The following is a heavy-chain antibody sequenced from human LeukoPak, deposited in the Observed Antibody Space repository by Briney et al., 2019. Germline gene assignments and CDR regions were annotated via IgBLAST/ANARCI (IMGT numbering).Heavy chain of an antibody. CDR3: ARLGRIAAAGRRGYYYYMDV. CDR1: GGSFSGYY. D-gene: IGHD6-13*01. Sequence: SETLSLTCAVYGGSFSGYYWSWIRQPPGKGLEWIGEINHSGSTNYNPSLKSRVTISVDTSKNQFSLKLSSVTAADTAVYYCARLGRIAAAGRRGYYYYMDVWGKGTTVTISS. V-gene: IGHV4-34*01. CDR2: INHSGST. J-gene: IGHJ6*03.